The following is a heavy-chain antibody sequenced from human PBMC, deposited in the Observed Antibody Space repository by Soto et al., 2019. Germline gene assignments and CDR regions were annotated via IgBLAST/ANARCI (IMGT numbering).Heavy chain of an antibody. CDR1: GGSFSGYY. V-gene: IGHV4-34*01. CDR3: ARYFDWPNAFDI. CDR2: INHSGST. D-gene: IGHD3-9*01. J-gene: IGHJ3*02. Sequence: SETLSLTCAVYGGSFSGYYWSWIRQPPGKGLEWIGEINHSGSTNYNPSLKSRVTISVDTSKNQYSLKLRSVTAADTAVYFCARYFDWPNAFDIWGQGTMVTVSS.